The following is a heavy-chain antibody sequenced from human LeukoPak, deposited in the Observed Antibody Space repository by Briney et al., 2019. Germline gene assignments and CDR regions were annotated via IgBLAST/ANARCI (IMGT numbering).Heavy chain of an antibody. J-gene: IGHJ4*02. CDR3: ARDGGYAYGNFDY. D-gene: IGHD5-18*01. V-gene: IGHV4-59*01. Sequence: SETLSLTCTVSGGSISSYYWSWIRQPPGKGLEWIGNIYNSVSTNYNPSLKSRVTISIDTSKKQFSLKLSSVTAADTAVYYCARDGGYAYGNFDYWGQGTLVTDSS. CDR1: GGSISSYY. CDR2: IYNSVST.